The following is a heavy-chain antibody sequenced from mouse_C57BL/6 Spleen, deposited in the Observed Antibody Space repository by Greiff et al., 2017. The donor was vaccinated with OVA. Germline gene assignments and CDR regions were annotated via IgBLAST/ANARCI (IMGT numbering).Heavy chain of an antibody. Sequence: QVQLQQSGPGLVQPSQSLSITCTVSGFSFTSYGVHWVRQSPGKGLEWLGVIWSGGSTDYNAAFISRLSISKDNSKSQVFFKMNSLQADDTAIYYCASPLYYDYDEFAYWGQGTLVTVSA. CDR1: GFSFTSYG. J-gene: IGHJ3*01. V-gene: IGHV2-2*01. D-gene: IGHD2-4*01. CDR2: IWSGGST. CDR3: ASPLYYDYDEFAY.